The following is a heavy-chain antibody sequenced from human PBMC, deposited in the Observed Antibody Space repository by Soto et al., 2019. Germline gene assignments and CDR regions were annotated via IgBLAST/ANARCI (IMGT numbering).Heavy chain of an antibody. CDR2: ISFHESDK. V-gene: IGHV3-30*18. J-gene: IGHJ3*02. Sequence: GGSLRLSCVASGFTISTYGMHWVRQAPGKGLEWVAVISFHESDKFYADSVKGRFIISRDTSKNTLYLQMNSLRVEDTALYYCAKDWDAFDIWGPGTMVTVSS. CDR1: GFTISTYG. CDR3: AKDWDAFDI.